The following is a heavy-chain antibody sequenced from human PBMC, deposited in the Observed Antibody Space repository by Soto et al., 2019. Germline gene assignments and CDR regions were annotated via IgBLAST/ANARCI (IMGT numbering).Heavy chain of an antibody. D-gene: IGHD3-22*01. J-gene: IGHJ4*02. CDR3: ARSYYDSSGSYGRFDY. V-gene: IGHV3-74*01. CDR2: INGDGSAT. CDR1: GFTFSTYW. Sequence: EAQVVESGGGLVQPGGSLRLSCAASGFTFSTYWMHWVRQAPGKGLVWVSRINGDGSATNYADSVKGRFTISRDNAENKLYLQMNSLGADETAVYYCARSYYDSSGSYGRFDYWGQGTLVTGSS.